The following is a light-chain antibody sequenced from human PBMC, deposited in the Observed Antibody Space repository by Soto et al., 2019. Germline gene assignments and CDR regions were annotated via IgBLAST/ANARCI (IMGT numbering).Light chain of an antibody. V-gene: IGKV1-5*01. CDR2: DAS. CDR3: QQYNSDPRT. Sequence: DIQMTQSPSTLSASVGDRVTITSRASQSISSWLAWYQQKPGKAPEVLIYDASSLGSGVPSRFSGSGSGTEFTLTISSLQPDDFATYYCQQYNSDPRTFGQGTKVDI. J-gene: IGKJ1*01. CDR1: QSISSW.